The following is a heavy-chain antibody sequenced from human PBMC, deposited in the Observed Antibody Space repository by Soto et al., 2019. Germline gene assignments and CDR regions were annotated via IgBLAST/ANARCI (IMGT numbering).Heavy chain of an antibody. CDR3: ARESSGLQWVYYYYGMDV. V-gene: IGHV3-30-3*01. CDR1: GFTFSSYA. Sequence: QVQLVESGGGVVQPGRSLRLSCAASGFTFSSYAMHWVRQAPGKGLEWVAVISYDGSNKYYADSVKGRFTISRDNSKNTLYLQMNSLRAEDTAVYYCARESSGLQWVYYYYGMDVWGQGTRSPSP. D-gene: IGHD6-19*01. CDR2: ISYDGSNK. J-gene: IGHJ6*02.